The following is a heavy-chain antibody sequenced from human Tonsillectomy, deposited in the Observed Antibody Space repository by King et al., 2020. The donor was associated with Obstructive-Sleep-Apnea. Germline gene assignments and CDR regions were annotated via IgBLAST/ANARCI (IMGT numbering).Heavy chain of an antibody. D-gene: IGHD3-10*01. CDR2: INAGNGNT. Sequence: QLVQSGAEVKKPGASVKVSCKASGYTFSTYTMHWVRQAPGQSLEWMGWINAGNGNTKYSQKFQGRVTITRDTSASTASMELSSLRSEDTAVYYCARGSRVGELPNWFDSWGQGTLVTVSS. V-gene: IGHV1-3*01. CDR1: GYTFSTYT. CDR3: ARGSRVGELPNWFDS. J-gene: IGHJ5*01.